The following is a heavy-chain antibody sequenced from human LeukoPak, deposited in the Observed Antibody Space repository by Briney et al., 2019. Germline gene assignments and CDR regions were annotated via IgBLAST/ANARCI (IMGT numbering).Heavy chain of an antibody. J-gene: IGHJ6*03. V-gene: IGHV4-4*02. CDR3: ARVDWLANHYYYMDV. D-gene: IGHD2-21*01. CDR2: IYHSGST. Sequence: PSGTLSLTCAVSGGSISSSNWWSWVRQPPGKGLEWIGEIYHSGSTYYNPSLKSRVTISVDTSKNQFSLKLSSVIAADTAVYYCARVDWLANHYYYMDVWGKGTTVTVSS. CDR1: GGSISSSNW.